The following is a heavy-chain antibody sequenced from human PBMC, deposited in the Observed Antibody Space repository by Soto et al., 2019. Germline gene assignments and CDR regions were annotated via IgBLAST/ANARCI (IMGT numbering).Heavy chain of an antibody. CDR1: GFTFSSYG. V-gene: IGHV3-30*18. CDR3: AKVSTIIPAAEGDAFDI. D-gene: IGHD6-13*01. CDR2: ISYDGSNK. J-gene: IGHJ3*02. Sequence: QVQLVESGGGVVQPGRSLRLSCAASGFTFSSYGMHWVRQAPGKGLEWVAVISYDGSNKYYADSVKGRFTISRDNSKNTLYLQMNSLRAEDTAVYYCAKVSTIIPAAEGDAFDIWGQGTMVTVSS.